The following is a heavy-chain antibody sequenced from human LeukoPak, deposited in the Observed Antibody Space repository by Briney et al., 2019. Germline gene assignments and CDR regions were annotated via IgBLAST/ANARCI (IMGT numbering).Heavy chain of an antibody. J-gene: IGHJ4*02. D-gene: IGHD3-9*01. V-gene: IGHV3-30*02. Sequence: GSLRLSCAASGFTFSSYGMHWVRQAPGKGLEWVAFIRYDGSNKYYADSVKGRFTISRDNSKNTLYLQMNSLRAEDTAVYYCAKERYFDPSFDYWGQGTLVTVSS. CDR1: GFTFSSYG. CDR3: AKERYFDPSFDY. CDR2: IRYDGSNK.